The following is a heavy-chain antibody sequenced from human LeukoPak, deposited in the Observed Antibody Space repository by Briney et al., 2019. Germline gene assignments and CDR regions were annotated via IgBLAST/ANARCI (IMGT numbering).Heavy chain of an antibody. CDR2: IYPGDSDT. CDR3: ARTPPDITIFGVADY. J-gene: IGHJ4*02. D-gene: IGHD3-3*01. Sequence: GESLKISCKGSGYSFTSYWIGWGRQMPGKGLEWMGIIYPGDSDTRYSPSFQGQVTISADKSISTAYLQWSSLKASDTAMYYCARTPPDITIFGVADYWGQGTLVTASS. CDR1: GYSFTSYW. V-gene: IGHV5-51*01.